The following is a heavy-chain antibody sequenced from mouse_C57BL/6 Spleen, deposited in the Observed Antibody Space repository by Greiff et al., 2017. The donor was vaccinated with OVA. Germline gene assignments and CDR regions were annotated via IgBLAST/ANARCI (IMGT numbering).Heavy chain of an antibody. CDR3: ARWLRRNWYFDD. CDR1: GYTFTSYW. V-gene: IGHV1-50*01. CDR2: IDPSDSYT. J-gene: IGHJ1*03. D-gene: IGHD2-2*01. Sequence: QVQLQQPGAELVKPGASVKLSCKASGYTFTSYWMQWVKQRPGQGLEWIGEIDPSDSYTHYNQKFKGKATLAVDTSSSTAYMQLSSLTAEDSAVYYCARWLRRNWYFDDWGTGTTVTVSS.